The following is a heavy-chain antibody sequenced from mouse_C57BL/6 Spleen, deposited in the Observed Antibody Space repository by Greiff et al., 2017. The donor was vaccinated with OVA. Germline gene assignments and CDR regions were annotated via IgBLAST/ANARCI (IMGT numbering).Heavy chain of an antibody. CDR1: GFTFSDAW. CDR3: TRPGYSNYEDDY. Sequence: EVKLQESGGGLVQPGGSMKLSCAASGFTFSDAWMDWVRQSPEKGLEWVAEIRNKANNHATYYAESVKGRFTISRDYSKSSVYLQMNSLRAEDTGIYYCTRPGYSNYEDDYWGQGTTLTVSS. D-gene: IGHD2-5*01. J-gene: IGHJ2*01. V-gene: IGHV6-6*01. CDR2: IRNKANNHAT.